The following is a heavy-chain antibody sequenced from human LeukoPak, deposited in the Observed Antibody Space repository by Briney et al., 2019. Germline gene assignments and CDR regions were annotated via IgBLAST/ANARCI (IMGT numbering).Heavy chain of an antibody. CDR1: GFTFSNSW. Sequence: GGSLRLPCAASGFTFSNSWMSWVRQAPGKGLEWVGRIKSKTDGGTTDYAAPVEGRFTISGDDSKNTLYLQMNSLKTEDTAVYYCTTGGTSYRPVDYWGQGTLVTVSS. CDR2: IKSKTDGGTT. J-gene: IGHJ4*02. V-gene: IGHV3-15*01. CDR3: TTGGTSYRPVDY. D-gene: IGHD2-2*01.